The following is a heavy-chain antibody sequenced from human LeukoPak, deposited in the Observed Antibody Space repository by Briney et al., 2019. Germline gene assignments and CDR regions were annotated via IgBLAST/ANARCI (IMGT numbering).Heavy chain of an antibody. CDR2: IYYSGST. CDR3: ARVGRYCTNGVCYYYYMDV. Sequence: SETLSLTCAVYGGSFSGYYWSWIRQPPGKGLEWIGYIYYSGSTYYNPSLKSRVTISVDTSKNQFSLKLSSVTSADTAVYYCARVGRYCTNGVCYYYYMDVWGKGTTVTVSS. D-gene: IGHD2-8*01. V-gene: IGHV4-59*12. CDR1: GGSFSGYY. J-gene: IGHJ6*03.